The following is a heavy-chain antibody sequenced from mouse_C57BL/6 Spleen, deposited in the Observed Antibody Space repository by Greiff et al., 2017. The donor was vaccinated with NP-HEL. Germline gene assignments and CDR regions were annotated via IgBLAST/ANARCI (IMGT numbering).Heavy chain of an antibody. V-gene: IGHV1-75*01. CDR3: ARHYYGSSPHYYAMDY. J-gene: IGHJ4*01. Sequence: QVQLQQSGPELVKPGASVKISCKASGYTFTDYYINWVKQRPGQGLEWIGWIFPGSGSTYYNEKFKGKATLTVDKSSSTAYMLLSSLTSEDSAVYFCARHYYGSSPHYYAMDYWGQGTSVTVSS. D-gene: IGHD1-1*01. CDR2: IFPGSGST. CDR1: GYTFTDYY.